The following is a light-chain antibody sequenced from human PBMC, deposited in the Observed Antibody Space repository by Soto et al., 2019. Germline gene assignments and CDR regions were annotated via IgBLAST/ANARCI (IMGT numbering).Light chain of an antibody. CDR3: KLDDDLLGFT. CDR2: DAS. Sequence: DIQMTQSPSSLSASVGDRVTITCQASQDINNYLNWYQQKPGKAPKLLIYDASNLKGWVPSRFSGNGSRTDFTFPINSLQPEAIAASYCKLDDDLLGFTLGPGTKVDIK. CDR1: QDINNY. V-gene: IGKV1-33*01. J-gene: IGKJ3*01.